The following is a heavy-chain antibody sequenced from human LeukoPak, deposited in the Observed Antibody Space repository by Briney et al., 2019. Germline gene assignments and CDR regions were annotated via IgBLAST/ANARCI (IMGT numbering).Heavy chain of an antibody. Sequence: GASVKVSGKASGYTFTGYYMHWVRQAPGQGLEWMGWINPNSGGTNYAQKFQGRVTMTRDTSISTAYMELSRLRSDDTAVYYCARVPTRRSSTSCLDYWGQGTLVTVSS. J-gene: IGHJ4*02. V-gene: IGHV1-2*02. D-gene: IGHD2-2*01. CDR3: ARVPTRRSSTSCLDY. CDR2: INPNSGGT. CDR1: GYTFTGYY.